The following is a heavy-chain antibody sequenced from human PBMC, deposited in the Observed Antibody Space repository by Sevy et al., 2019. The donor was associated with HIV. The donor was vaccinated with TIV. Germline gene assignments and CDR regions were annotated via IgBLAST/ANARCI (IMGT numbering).Heavy chain of an antibody. CDR3: ARGLIDYGDHEFPWYYGMDV. J-gene: IGHJ6*02. CDR1: GYTFTSYG. CDR2: ISAYNGNT. V-gene: IGHV1-18*01. D-gene: IGHD4-17*01. Sequence: ASVKVSCKASGYTFTSYGISWVRQAPGQGLEWMGWISAYNGNTNYAQKLQGRVTMTTDTSTSTAYMELRSLRSDDTAVYYCARGLIDYGDHEFPWYYGMDVWGQGTTVTVSS.